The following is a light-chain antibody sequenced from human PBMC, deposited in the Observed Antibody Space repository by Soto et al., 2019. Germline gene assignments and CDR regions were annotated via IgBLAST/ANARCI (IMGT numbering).Light chain of an antibody. V-gene: IGKV3-15*01. Sequence: EVVMTQSPATLSVSPGERVTLSCRASQNVNSHLAWYQQKPGQAPRLLIYGASTRATGIPARFSGSGSGTEFTLTISNLQSEDFAVYYCQQYNNWPLTFGGGTKVESK. CDR3: QQYNNWPLT. CDR2: GAS. CDR1: QNVNSH. J-gene: IGKJ4*01.